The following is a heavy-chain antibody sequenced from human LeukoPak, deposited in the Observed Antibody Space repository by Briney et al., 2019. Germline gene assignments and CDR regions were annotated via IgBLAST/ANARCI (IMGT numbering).Heavy chain of an antibody. D-gene: IGHD6-13*01. Sequence: GGSLRLSCAASGFTFDDYAMHWVRQAPGKGLEWVSLISGDGGSTYYADSVKGRFTISRDNSKNSLYLQMNSLRTEDTALYYCAKDKRRQQLVSVFDYSGQGTLVTVSS. CDR2: ISGDGGST. CDR1: GFTFDDYA. J-gene: IGHJ4*02. CDR3: AKDKRRQQLVSVFDY. V-gene: IGHV3-43*02.